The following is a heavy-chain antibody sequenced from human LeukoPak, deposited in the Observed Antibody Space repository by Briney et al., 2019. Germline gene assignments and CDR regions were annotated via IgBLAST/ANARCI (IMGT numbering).Heavy chain of an antibody. V-gene: IGHV3-7*01. CDR3: ARDRPWVAAAGVDY. D-gene: IGHD6-13*01. CDR1: GFTFSSYW. CDR2: IKQDGSEK. J-gene: IGHJ4*02. Sequence: GGSLRLSCAASGFTFSSYWMSWVRQAPGKGLEWVANIKQDGSEKYYVDSVKGRFTISRDNAKNSLYLQMNSLRAEDTAVYYCARDRPWVAAAGVDYWGQGTLVTVSS.